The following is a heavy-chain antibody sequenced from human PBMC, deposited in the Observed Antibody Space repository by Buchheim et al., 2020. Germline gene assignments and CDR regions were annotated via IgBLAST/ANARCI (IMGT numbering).Heavy chain of an antibody. CDR1: GYTFTSYY. D-gene: IGHD3-10*01. CDR3: ARCNKFLEAFSITSYYYGMDV. CDR2: INPSGGST. V-gene: IGHV1-46*03. Sequence: QVQLVQSGAEVKKPGASVKVSCKASGYTFTSYYMHWVRQAPGQGLEWMGIINPSGGSTSYAQKFQGRVTMTRATSTSTVYMELSSLRSEDTAVYYCARCNKFLEAFSITSYYYGMDVWGQGTT. J-gene: IGHJ6*02.